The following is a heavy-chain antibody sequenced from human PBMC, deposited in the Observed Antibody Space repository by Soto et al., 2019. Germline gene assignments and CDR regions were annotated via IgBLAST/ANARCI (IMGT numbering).Heavy chain of an antibody. CDR3: ARSDWFDP. CDR2: ISGSDGRT. D-gene: IGHD3-16*01. CDR1: GFTFSSYA. V-gene: IGHV3-23*01. Sequence: GWSLRLSCEAPGFTFSSYALSWFRQAPWKGLERVSTISGSDGRTYSTDSVKGRFTISRDNSRNTAYLQMNRLRVEDTAVYYCARSDWFDPWGQGTLVTVSS. J-gene: IGHJ5*02.